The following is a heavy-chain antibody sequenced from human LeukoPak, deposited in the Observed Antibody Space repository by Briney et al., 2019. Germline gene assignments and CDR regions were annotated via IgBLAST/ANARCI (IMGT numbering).Heavy chain of an antibody. Sequence: QSGGSLRLSCAASGFTFSSYAMSWVRQAPGKGLEWVSYISSSGSTIYYADSVRGRFTISRDNAKNSLYLRMNSLRAEDTAVYYCAREGSIFGVVTPYNWFDPWGQGTLVTVSS. CDR3: AREGSIFGVVTPYNWFDP. J-gene: IGHJ5*02. D-gene: IGHD3-3*01. CDR1: GFTFSSYA. V-gene: IGHV3-48*04. CDR2: ISSSGSTI.